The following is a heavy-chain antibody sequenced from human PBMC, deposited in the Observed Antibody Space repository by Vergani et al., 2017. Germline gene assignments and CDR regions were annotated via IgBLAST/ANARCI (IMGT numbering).Heavy chain of an antibody. Sequence: QVQLQESGPGLVKPSETLSLTCTVSGGSISSYYWSWIRQPPGKGLEWIGYIYYSGSTNYNPSLKSRVTISVDTSKNQFSLKLSSVTAADTAVYYCARVGGKFFIDYRGQGTLVTVSS. CDR2: IYYSGST. CDR3: ARVGGKFFIDY. CDR1: GGSISSYY. J-gene: IGHJ4*02. D-gene: IGHD1-26*01. V-gene: IGHV4-59*01.